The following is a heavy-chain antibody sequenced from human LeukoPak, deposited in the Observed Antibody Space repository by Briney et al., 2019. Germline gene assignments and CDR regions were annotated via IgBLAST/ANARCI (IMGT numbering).Heavy chain of an antibody. D-gene: IGHD2-2*01. V-gene: IGHV4-34*01. J-gene: IGHJ4*02. CDR1: GGSFSGYY. Sequence: PSETLSLTCTVYGGSFSGYYWSWIRQPPGKGLGWIGEINHSGSTNYNPSLKSRVTISVDRSKNQFSLKLSSVTAADTAVYYCARTHCSSTSCYFDYWGQGTLVTVSS. CDR2: INHSGST. CDR3: ARTHCSSTSCYFDY.